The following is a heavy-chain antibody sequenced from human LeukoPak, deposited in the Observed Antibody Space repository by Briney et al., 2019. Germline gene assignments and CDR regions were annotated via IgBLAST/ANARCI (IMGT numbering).Heavy chain of an antibody. V-gene: IGHV3-64D*06. CDR2: IGSDGDGT. J-gene: IGHJ4*01. Sequence: GWSLRLCCSASGFPFSTVGMHWVRQAPGNGLEHVSTIGSDGDGTYYADSVKDRFIISRDNSMNAVYLQMSSLRPEDTAVYYCVSPVFISFWGQGTLVTVSS. D-gene: IGHD1-14*01. CDR3: VSPVFISF. CDR1: GFPFSTVG.